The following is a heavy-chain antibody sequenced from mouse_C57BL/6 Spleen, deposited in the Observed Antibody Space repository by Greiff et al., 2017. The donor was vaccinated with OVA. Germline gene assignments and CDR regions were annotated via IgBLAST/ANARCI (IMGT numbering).Heavy chain of an antibody. J-gene: IGHJ2*01. Sequence: VQLQQSGAELVKPGASVKLSCKASGYTFTSYWMHWVKQRPGQGLEWIGMIHPNSGSTNYNEKFKSKATLTVDKSSSTAYMQLSSLTSEDSAVYYCARHYYGSSSPFDYWGQGTTLTVSS. CDR3: ARHYYGSSSPFDY. CDR1: GYTFTSYW. CDR2: IHPNSGST. V-gene: IGHV1-64*01. D-gene: IGHD1-1*01.